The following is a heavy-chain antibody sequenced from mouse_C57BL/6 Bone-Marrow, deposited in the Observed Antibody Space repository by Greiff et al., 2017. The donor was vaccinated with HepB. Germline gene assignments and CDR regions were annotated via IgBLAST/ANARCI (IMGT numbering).Heavy chain of an antibody. CDR3: ARRLLLFYAMDY. V-gene: IGHV5-17*01. Sequence: EVHLVESGGGLVKPGGSLKLSCAASGFTFSDYGMHWVRQAPEKGLEWVAYISSGSSTIYYADTVKGRFTISRDNAKNTLFLQMTSLRSEDTAMYYCARRLLLFYAMDYWGQGTSVTVSS. D-gene: IGHD1-1*01. J-gene: IGHJ4*01. CDR1: GFTFSDYG. CDR2: ISSGSSTI.